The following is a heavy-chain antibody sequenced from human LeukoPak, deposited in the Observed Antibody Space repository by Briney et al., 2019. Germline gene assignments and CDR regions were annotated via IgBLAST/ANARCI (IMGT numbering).Heavy chain of an antibody. CDR3: ARVAGTTLKFDY. V-gene: IGHV1-46*01. D-gene: IGHD1-7*01. CDR2: INPSGGST. Sequence: GAPVKVSCKASGYTFTSYYMHWVRQAPGQGLEWMGIINPSGGSTSYAQKFQGRVTMTRDTSTSTVYMELSSLRSEDTAVYYCARVAGTTLKFDYWGQGTLVTVSS. CDR1: GYTFTSYY. J-gene: IGHJ4*02.